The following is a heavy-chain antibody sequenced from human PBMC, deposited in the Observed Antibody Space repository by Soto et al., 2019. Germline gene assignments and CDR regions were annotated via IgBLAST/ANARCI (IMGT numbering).Heavy chain of an antibody. V-gene: IGHV6-1*01. CDR1: GDSVSSKKAA. J-gene: IGHJ6*02. Sequence: SQTLCLPCGISGDSVSSKKAACNFIRQSPSRGLELLGRIDYKSKWYIDYAQSVQSRITITPDTSQNQFSLQLSSMTPEDTAVYYCARDRDSGAYYDYPHRPVNYFGLDVWGQGTTVTVSS. CDR3: ARDRDSGAYYDYPHRPVNYFGLDV. CDR2: IDYKSKWYI. D-gene: IGHD3-16*01.